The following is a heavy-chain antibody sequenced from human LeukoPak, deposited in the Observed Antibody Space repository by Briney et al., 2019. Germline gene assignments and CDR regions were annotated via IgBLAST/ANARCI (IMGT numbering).Heavy chain of an antibody. CDR3: AGCRGTRVQS. V-gene: IGHV4-34*01. Sequence: TSETLSLTCAVYGGSFSDYYWSWIRQPPGKGLEWIGEINHSGSTNYNPSLKSRFTISVDTSKNQFSLKLSFVTAADTATYYCAGCRGTRVQSWGQGTLVSVSS. D-gene: IGHD2-2*01. CDR1: GGSFSDYY. J-gene: IGHJ5*02. CDR2: INHSGST.